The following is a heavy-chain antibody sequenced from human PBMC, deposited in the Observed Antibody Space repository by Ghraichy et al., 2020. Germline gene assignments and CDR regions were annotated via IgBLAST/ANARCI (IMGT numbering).Heavy chain of an antibody. Sequence: SETLSLTCTVSGGSISTTNYYWGWIRQPPEKGLEWIGSIYYSGSTYYNPSLKSRVTISEDTSKNQFSLKLSSVTAADTAVYFCAGTYDYYDSSGYPYTYFFDYWDQGTLVTVSS. CDR2: IYYSGST. D-gene: IGHD3-22*01. CDR3: AGTYDYYDSSGYPYTYFFDY. V-gene: IGHV4-39*01. CDR1: GGSISTTNYY. J-gene: IGHJ4*02.